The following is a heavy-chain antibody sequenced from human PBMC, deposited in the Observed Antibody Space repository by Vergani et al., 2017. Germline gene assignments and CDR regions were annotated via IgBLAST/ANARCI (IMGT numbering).Heavy chain of an antibody. J-gene: IGHJ6*03. CDR1: GGSISSYY. CDR3: ARGGVVITYYYMDV. V-gene: IGHV4-59*01. Sequence: QVQLQESGPGLVKPSETLSLTCTVSGGSISSYYWSWIRKRQGKGLEWIGYIYYSGSTNYNPSLKSRVTITVDTSKNQFSLKLSSVTASVTAVYYCARGGVVITYYYMDVWGKGTTVTVSS. CDR2: IYYSGST. D-gene: IGHD3-22*01.